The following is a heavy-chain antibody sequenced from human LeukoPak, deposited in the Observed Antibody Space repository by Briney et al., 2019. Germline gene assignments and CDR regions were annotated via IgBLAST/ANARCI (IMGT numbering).Heavy chain of an antibody. CDR3: ASDYDSSGYYYPKFDY. J-gene: IGHJ4*02. D-gene: IGHD3-22*01. Sequence: SVKVSCKASGGTFSSYAISWVRQAPGQGLEWMGRIIPIFGTANYAQKFQGRVTITTDEYKSTAYMELSSLRSEDTALYYCASDYDSSGYYYPKFDYWGQGTLVTVSS. V-gene: IGHV1-69*05. CDR2: IIPIFGTA. CDR1: GGTFSSYA.